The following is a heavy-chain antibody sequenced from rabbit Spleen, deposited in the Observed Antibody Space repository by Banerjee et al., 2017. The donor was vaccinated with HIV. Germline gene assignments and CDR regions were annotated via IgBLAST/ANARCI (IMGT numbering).Heavy chain of an antibody. Sequence: QSLEESGGDLVKPGASLTLTCRASGVSFGGDSYMCWVRQAPGKGLEWIACIDAGSSGFTYFASWAKGRFTISKPSSTTVTLQMTSLTAADTATYFCARDTSSSFSSYGMDLWGPGTLVTVS. CDR1: GVSFGGDSY. V-gene: IGHV1S40*01. J-gene: IGHJ6*01. CDR3: ARDTSSSFSSYGMDL. D-gene: IGHD1-1*01. CDR2: IDAGSSGFT.